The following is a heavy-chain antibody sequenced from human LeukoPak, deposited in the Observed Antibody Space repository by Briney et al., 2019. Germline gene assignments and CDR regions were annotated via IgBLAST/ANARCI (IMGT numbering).Heavy chain of an antibody. J-gene: IGHJ4*02. CDR2: ISAYSGDT. CDR1: GYTFSKYG. CDR3: AREGGHSYGREFDY. D-gene: IGHD5-18*01. V-gene: IGHV1-18*01. Sequence: ASVKVSCKASGYTFSKYGFSWVRQAPGQGLEWMRWISAYSGDTNFAQKFQDRVTMTTDTSTSTAYMELRSLRSDDTAVYYCAREGGHSYGREFDYWGQGTLVTVSS.